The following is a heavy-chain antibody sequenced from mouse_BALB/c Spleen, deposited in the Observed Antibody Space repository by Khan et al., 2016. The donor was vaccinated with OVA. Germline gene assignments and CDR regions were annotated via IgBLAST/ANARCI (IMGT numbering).Heavy chain of an antibody. CDR3: ARGRSYIHRGFAD. J-gene: IGHJ3*01. CDR2: IWGDGSI. CDR1: GFSLTGYG. Sequence: QVQLKESGPGLVAPSQSLSITCTVSGFSLTGYGVNWVRQPPGKGLEWLGMIWGDGSIDYNSVLKSRLSISKDNSKSQVFLKMNSLQTDDAARYYCARGRSYIHRGFADWGQGTLVTVS. V-gene: IGHV2-6-7*01. D-gene: IGHD1-1*01.